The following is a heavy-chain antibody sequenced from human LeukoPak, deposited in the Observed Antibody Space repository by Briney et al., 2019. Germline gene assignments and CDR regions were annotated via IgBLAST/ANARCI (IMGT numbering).Heavy chain of an antibody. CDR2: INPNSSGT. V-gene: IGHV1-2*02. D-gene: IGHD1-26*01. J-gene: IGHJ4*02. CDR1: GYTFTGYY. CDR3: ARLSSIVSAFDS. Sequence: ASVKVSCEASGYTFTGYYMHWVRQAPGQGLEWMGWINPNSSGTNYAQKFQGRVTLTRDTSIRTTSMDVSGLRSDDTAIYYCARLSSIVSAFDSWGQGTLVIVSS.